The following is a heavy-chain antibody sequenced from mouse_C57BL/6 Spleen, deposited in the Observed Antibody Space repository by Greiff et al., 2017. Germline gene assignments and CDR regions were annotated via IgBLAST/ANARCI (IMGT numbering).Heavy chain of an antibody. CDR1: GYSFTGYY. D-gene: IGHD1-1*01. V-gene: IGHV1-42*01. Sequence: VQLQQSGPELVKPGASVKISCKASGYSFTGYYMNWVKQSPEKSLEWIGEINPSTGGTTYNQKFKAKATLTVDKSSSTAYMQLKSLTSEDSAVYYCARDYYGSSYYFDYWGQGTTLTGSS. CDR3: ARDYYGSSYYFDY. CDR2: INPSTGGT. J-gene: IGHJ2*01.